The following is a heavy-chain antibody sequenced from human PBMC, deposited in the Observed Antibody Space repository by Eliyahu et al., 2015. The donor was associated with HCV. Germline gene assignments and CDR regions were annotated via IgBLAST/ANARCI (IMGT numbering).Heavy chain of an antibody. CDR1: GXTFSRYA. V-gene: IGHV1-69*01. CDR3: ARGPETKSGDYYYNY. J-gene: IGHJ4*02. D-gene: IGHD3-22*01. Sequence: QVQLVQSGAEVKKPGSSVKVSCKASGXTFSRYAISWVRQAPGQGLEWMGGIIPIFGTANYAQKFQGRVTITADESTSTAYMELSSLRSDDTAVYYCARGPETKSGDYYYNYWGQGTRGHRLL. CDR2: IIPIFGTA.